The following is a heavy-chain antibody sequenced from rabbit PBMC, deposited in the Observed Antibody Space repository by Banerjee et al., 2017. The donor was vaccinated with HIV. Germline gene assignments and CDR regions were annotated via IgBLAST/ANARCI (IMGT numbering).Heavy chain of an antibody. CDR3: ARDPSYDEYGDSLYYFDL. CDR1: GFDFSSNA. D-gene: IGHD2-1*01. V-gene: IGHV1S47*01. J-gene: IGHJ4*01. Sequence: QEQLVESGGGLVQPEGSLTLTCKASGFDFSSNAMCWVRQAPGKGPEWIACIYIGGVITHYASWAKGRFTITRSTSLNTVTLQMTSLTAADTATYFCARDPSYDEYGDSLYYFDLRGQGTLVTVS. CDR2: IYIGGVIT.